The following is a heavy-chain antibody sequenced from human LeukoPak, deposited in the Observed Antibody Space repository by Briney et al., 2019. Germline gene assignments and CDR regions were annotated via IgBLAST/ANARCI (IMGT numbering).Heavy chain of an antibody. V-gene: IGHV3-23*01. CDR3: AKLLGVAVAGTVDY. D-gene: IGHD6-19*01. CDR1: GFTFSSYA. J-gene: IGHJ4*02. CDR2: ISGNGGSR. Sequence: PGGSLRLSCAASGFTFSSYAMSWVRQAPGKGLEWVSAISGNGGSRYYADSVKGRFTISRDNSKNTLYLQMNSLRAEDTAVYYCAKLLGVAVAGTVDYWGQGTLVTVPS.